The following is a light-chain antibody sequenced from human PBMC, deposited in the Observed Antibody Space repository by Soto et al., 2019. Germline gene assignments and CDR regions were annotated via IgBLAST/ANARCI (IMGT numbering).Light chain of an antibody. CDR1: SSDVGYYNY. V-gene: IGLV2-8*01. CDR2: DVS. J-gene: IGLJ1*01. Sequence: ALTQPPSASGSPGQSVTIACTGTSSDVGYYNYVSWYQQPPGKAPKLLIYDVSKRPSGVPDRFSGSKSGNTASLTVSGLQAEDEGDYYCSSYAGSNYPYVFGTGTKVTVL. CDR3: SSYAGSNYPYV.